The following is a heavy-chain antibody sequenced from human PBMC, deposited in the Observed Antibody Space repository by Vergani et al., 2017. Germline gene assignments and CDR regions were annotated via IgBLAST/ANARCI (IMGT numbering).Heavy chain of an antibody. V-gene: IGHV1-18*01. CDR2: ISAYNGNT. CDR3: ARCYYDSSGYYYYYYYGMDV. D-gene: IGHD3-22*01. J-gene: IGHJ6*02. CDR1: GYTFTSYG. Sequence: QVQLVQSGAEVKKPGASGKVSCKASGYTFTSYGISWVRQAPGQGLEWMGWISAYNGNTNNAQKLQGRVTMTTDTSTSTAYMELRSLRSDDTAVYYCARCYYDSSGYYYYYYYGMDVWGQGTTVTVSS.